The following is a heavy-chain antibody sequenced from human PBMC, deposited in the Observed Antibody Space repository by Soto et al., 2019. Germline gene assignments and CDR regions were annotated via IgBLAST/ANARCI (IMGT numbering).Heavy chain of an antibody. CDR2: VNGDGSGT. V-gene: IGHV3-74*01. CDR3: ARGSSHHDFDI. Sequence: EVQLVESGGDLVQPGGSLRLSCAASESTFRGYWMHWVRQAPGKGLVWVSRVNGDGSGTIYGDSVKGRFTVSRDNPKNTLFLQMNSLSVDDTAIYYCARGSSHHDFDIWGQGTMVTVSS. J-gene: IGHJ3*02. CDR1: ESTFRGYW.